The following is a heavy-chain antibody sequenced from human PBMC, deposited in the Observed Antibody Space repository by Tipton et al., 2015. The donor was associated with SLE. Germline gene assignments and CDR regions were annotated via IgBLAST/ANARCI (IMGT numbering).Heavy chain of an antibody. CDR3: ARDALKGMDV. Sequence: TLSLTCTVSGGPISSYYWRWIRQPPGKGLEWIGYIYYSGSTNYNPSLKSRVTISVDTSKNQFSLKLSSVTAADTAVYYCARDALKGMDVWGQGTTVTVSS. CDR2: IYYSGST. CDR1: GGPISSYY. V-gene: IGHV4-59*01. J-gene: IGHJ6*02.